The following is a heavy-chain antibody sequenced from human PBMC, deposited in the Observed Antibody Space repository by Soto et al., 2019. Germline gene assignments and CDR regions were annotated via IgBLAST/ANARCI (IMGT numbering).Heavy chain of an antibody. Sequence: GGSLRLSCAASGFTFSSYWMSWLRQAPGKGLEWVANIKQDGSEKYYVDSVKGRFTISRDNAKNSLYLQMNSLRAEDTAVYYCARDVLGSSSQYMDVWGKGTTVTVSS. V-gene: IGHV3-7*01. D-gene: IGHD6-6*01. CDR2: IKQDGSEK. CDR3: ARDVLGSSSQYMDV. J-gene: IGHJ6*03. CDR1: GFTFSSYW.